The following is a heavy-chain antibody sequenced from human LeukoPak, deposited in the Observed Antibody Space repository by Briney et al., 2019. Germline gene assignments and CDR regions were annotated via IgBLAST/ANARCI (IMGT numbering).Heavy chain of an antibody. Sequence: GGSLRLSCAASGFIFSTYWMSWVRQAPGKGLEWVANTKEDGSESHYVDSVKGRFTISRDNSKSTLYLQMNSLRAEDTAVYYCARDIGPRRGAPGGIPDYWGQGTLVTVSS. J-gene: IGHJ4*02. D-gene: IGHD3-16*01. CDR1: GFIFSTYW. V-gene: IGHV3-7*01. CDR3: ARDIGPRRGAPGGIPDY. CDR2: TKEDGSES.